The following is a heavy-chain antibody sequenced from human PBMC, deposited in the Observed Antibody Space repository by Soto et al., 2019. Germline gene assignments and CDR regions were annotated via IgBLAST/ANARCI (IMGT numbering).Heavy chain of an antibody. D-gene: IGHD3-22*01. CDR1: GSTFTGYG. CDR3: ARGHEYDYDSWLDP. Sequence: ASVKLYRTTSGSTFTGYGISWVRLAPGQLLEWMGKIYAYSDNTRYAQTFKGRISMTRNTTISTVYMELRSLRSEDTAVYYCARGHEYDYDSWLDPSGQGPPVTGSS. CDR2: IYAYSDNT. J-gene: IGHJ5*02. V-gene: IGHV1-8*01.